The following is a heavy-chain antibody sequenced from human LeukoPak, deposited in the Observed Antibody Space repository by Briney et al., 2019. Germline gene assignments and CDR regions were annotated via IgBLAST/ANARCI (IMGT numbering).Heavy chain of an antibody. V-gene: IGHV4-39*07. CDR1: GGSISSSSYY. J-gene: IGHJ5*02. D-gene: IGHD6-13*01. Sequence: PSETLSLTCTVSGGSISSSSYYWGWIRQPPGKGLEWIGSIYYSGSTYYNPSLKSRVTISVDTSKNQFSLKLSSVTAADTAVYYCARRRRIAAAGNWFDPWGQGTLVTVSS. CDR3: ARRRRIAAAGNWFDP. CDR2: IYYSGST.